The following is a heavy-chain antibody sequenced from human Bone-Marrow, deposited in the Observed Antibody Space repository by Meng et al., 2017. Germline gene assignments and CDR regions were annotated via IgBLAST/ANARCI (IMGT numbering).Heavy chain of an antibody. Sequence: QVQLHESGPGRVKPSQTLSLTCTVSGGSISSGGYYWSWIRQHPGKGLEWIGYIYYSGSTYYNPSLKSLVTISVDTSKNQFSLKLSSVTAADTAVYYCARTYYDFWSGYYYFDYWGQGTLVTVSS. CDR1: GGSISSGGYY. CDR3: ARTYYDFWSGYYYFDY. D-gene: IGHD3-3*01. CDR2: IYYSGST. V-gene: IGHV4-31*01. J-gene: IGHJ4*02.